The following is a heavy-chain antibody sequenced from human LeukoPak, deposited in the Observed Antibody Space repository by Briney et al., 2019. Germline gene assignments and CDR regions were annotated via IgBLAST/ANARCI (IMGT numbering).Heavy chain of an antibody. D-gene: IGHD2-2*01. CDR1: GGSISSSSYY. Sequence: SETLSLTCTVSGGSISSSSYYWAWIRQPPGKGLEWIGSIYYSGSTYYNPSLKSRVTISVDTSKNQFSLKLSSVTAADTAVYYCARTYSTTWDYWGQGTLVTVSS. CDR2: IYYSGST. CDR3: ARTYSTTWDY. J-gene: IGHJ4*02. V-gene: IGHV4-39*01.